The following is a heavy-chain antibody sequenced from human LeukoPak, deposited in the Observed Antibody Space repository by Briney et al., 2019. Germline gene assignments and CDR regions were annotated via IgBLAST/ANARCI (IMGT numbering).Heavy chain of an antibody. CDR2: FDPEDGET. CDR1: GYTLTELS. J-gene: IGHJ6*02. Sequence: ASVKVSCKVSGYTLTELSMHWVRHAPGKGLELMGGFDPEDGETIYAQKFQGRVTMTEDTSTDTAYMELSSLRSEDTAVYYCATGPDYYYYYGMDVWGQGTTVTVSS. V-gene: IGHV1-24*01. CDR3: ATGPDYYYYYGMDV.